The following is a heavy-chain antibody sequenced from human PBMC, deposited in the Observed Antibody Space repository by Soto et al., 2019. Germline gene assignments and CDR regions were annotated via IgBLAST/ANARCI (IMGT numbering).Heavy chain of an antibody. J-gene: IGHJ4*02. CDR1: GGSISSYY. V-gene: IGHV4-59*01. Sequence: PSGTLSLTCTVSGGSISSYYWSWIRQPPGKGLEWIGYIYYSGSTNYNPSLKSRVTISLDTSKNQFSLKLRSDDTAVYYCARAIPGGYGHTTLDYWGRGTLVTVSS. CDR3: ARAIPGGYGHTTLDY. CDR2: IYYSGST. D-gene: IGHD5-18*01.